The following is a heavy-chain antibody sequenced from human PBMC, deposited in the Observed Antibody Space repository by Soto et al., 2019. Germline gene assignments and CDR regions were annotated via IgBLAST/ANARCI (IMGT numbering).Heavy chain of an antibody. CDR1: GFTFSSYW. V-gene: IGHV3-7*04. D-gene: IGHD3-10*01. CDR2: IKQDGSEK. J-gene: IGHJ3*02. Sequence: VQLVESGGGLVKPGGSLRLSCAASGFTFSSYWMTWVRQAPGKGLEWVANIKQDGSEKFYVDSVKGRFTISRDNAKNSLYMQMNSLRAEDTAVYYCARGAGSYFRRVVGAFDIWGQGTMVTVSS. CDR3: ARGAGSYFRRVVGAFDI.